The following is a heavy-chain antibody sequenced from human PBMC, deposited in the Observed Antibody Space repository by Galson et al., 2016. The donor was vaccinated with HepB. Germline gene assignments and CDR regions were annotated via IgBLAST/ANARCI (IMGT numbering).Heavy chain of an antibody. V-gene: IGHV3-30-3*01. CDR2: VSSDGNKK. CDR1: GFTFTNHA. Sequence: SLRLSCAASGFTFTNHALHWVRQAPGTGLEWVAAVSSDGNKKHYVDSVKGRFPISRDNSEKRLYLQMHSLRIEDTAVYYCVRDGDDYIWGTYRYFDYWGQGTLVTVSS. J-gene: IGHJ4*02. CDR3: VRDGDDYIWGTYRYFDY. D-gene: IGHD3-16*02.